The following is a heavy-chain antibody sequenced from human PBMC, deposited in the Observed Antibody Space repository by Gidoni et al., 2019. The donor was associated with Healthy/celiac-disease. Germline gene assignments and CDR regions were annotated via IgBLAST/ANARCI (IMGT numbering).Heavy chain of an antibody. J-gene: IGHJ5*02. Sequence: QVQLVQSGAEVKKPGAAVKVSCRASGYTFTSDGISWVRQAPGQGLEWMGWSSAYNGNTNYAHKLQGRITIPTDPSTSTAYMELRGLRSDDTAVYYCARDGIAAAGTGFRFDPWGQGTLVTVSS. V-gene: IGHV1-18*01. CDR2: SSAYNGNT. CDR3: ARDGIAAAGTGFRFDP. D-gene: IGHD6-13*01. CDR1: GYTFTSDG.